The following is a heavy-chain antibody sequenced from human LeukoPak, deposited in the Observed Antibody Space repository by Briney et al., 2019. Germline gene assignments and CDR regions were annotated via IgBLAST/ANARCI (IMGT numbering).Heavy chain of an antibody. J-gene: IGHJ5*02. CDR3: ARTPSYYYDSSGYALNWFDP. Sequence: PGGSLRLSCAASGFTFSSYEMNWVRQAPGKGLEWVSYISSSGSTIYYADSVKGRFTISRDNAKNSLYLQMNSLRAEDTAVYYCARTPSYYYDSSGYALNWFDPWGQGTLVTVSS. CDR2: ISSSGSTI. V-gene: IGHV3-48*03. D-gene: IGHD3-22*01. CDR1: GFTFSSYE.